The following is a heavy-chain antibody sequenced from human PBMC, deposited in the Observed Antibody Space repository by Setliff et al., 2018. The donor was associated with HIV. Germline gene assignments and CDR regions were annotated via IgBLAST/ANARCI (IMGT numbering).Heavy chain of an antibody. D-gene: IGHD3-22*01. J-gene: IGHJ5*02. V-gene: IGHV4-38-2*02. CDR1: GYSITNGYY. CDR2: IYQTGSI. CDR3: ASRVYYYDSNNFLREEGFDP. Sequence: PSETLSLTCSVSGYSITNGYYWGWFRQSPGKGLEWIATIYQTGSIYYNPSLQNRVPLLLDMSKNQFSLKLSSVTAADTAVYYCASRVYYYDSNNFLREEGFDPWGQGTLVTVSS.